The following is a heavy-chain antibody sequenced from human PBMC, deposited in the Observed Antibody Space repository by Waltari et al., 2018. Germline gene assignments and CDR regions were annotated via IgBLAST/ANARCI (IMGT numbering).Heavy chain of an antibody. Sequence: EVQLVESGGGLVQPGGSLRLSCAASGFTFSTYWMSWVRKAPGKGLEWVANIKEDGSEKYHVDSVKGRFTISRDNAKNSLYLQMNSLRAEDTAVYYCASAYSSSGYGDWGQGTLVTVSS. D-gene: IGHD3-22*01. V-gene: IGHV3-7*01. CDR3: ASAYSSSGYGD. CDR2: IKEDGSEK. CDR1: GFTFSTYW. J-gene: IGHJ4*02.